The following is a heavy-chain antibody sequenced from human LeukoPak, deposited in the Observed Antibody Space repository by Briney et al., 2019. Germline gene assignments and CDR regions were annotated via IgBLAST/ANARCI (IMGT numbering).Heavy chain of an antibody. D-gene: IGHD3-16*01. CDR2: IYTSGSP. CDR1: GRSISSYY. Sequence: SETLSLTCTVSGRSISSYYWSWIRQPPGKGLEGIGYIYTSGSPNYTTSLKSRVTISVETSKKQFSLKLSSVTAADTAVYYCAGGDVWGKGTTVTVSS. J-gene: IGHJ6*04. V-gene: IGHV4-4*09. CDR3: AGGDV.